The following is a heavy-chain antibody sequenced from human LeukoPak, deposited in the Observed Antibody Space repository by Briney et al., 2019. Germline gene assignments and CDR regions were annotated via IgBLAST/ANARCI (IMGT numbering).Heavy chain of an antibody. Sequence: GGSLRLSCAASGFTFSSYGMHWVRQAPGEGLEWVAVISYDGSNKYYADSVKGRFTISRDNSKNTLYLQMNSLRAEDTAVYYCAREVRFLAGYYFDYWGQGTLVTVSS. V-gene: IGHV3-30*03. CDR2: ISYDGSNK. D-gene: IGHD3-3*01. CDR1: GFTFSSYG. CDR3: AREVRFLAGYYFDY. J-gene: IGHJ4*02.